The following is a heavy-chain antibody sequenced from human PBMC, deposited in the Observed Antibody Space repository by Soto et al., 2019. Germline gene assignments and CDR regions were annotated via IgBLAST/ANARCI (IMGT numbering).Heavy chain of an antibody. CDR1: GYTFTSYD. CDR2: MNPNSGNT. D-gene: IGHD3-10*01. V-gene: IGHV1-8*01. CDR3: ARGRPNFYCWGRTAGDYYYYYMDV. J-gene: IGHJ6*03. Sequence: ASVKVSCKASGYTFTSYDINWVRQATGQGLEWMGWMNPNSGNTGYAQKFQGRVTMTRNTSISTAYMELSSLRSEDTAVYYCARGRPNFYCWGRTAGDYYYYYMDVWGKGTTVTVSS.